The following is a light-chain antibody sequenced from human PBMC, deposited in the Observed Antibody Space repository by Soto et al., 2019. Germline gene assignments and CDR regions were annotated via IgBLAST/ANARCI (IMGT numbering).Light chain of an antibody. CDR1: QSVTSNY. Sequence: EIVLTQSPGTLSLSPGERATLSCRATQSVTSNYLTWYQQKPGQAPRLLIYGASSRATGIPDRFSGSGSGTDVTLTISRLEPEDFAVYYCQQYGNSLLTFGGGTKVEVK. J-gene: IGKJ4*01. V-gene: IGKV3-20*01. CDR2: GAS. CDR3: QQYGNSLLT.